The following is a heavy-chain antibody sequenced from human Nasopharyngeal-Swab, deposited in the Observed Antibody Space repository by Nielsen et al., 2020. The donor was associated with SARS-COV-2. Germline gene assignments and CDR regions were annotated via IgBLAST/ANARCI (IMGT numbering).Heavy chain of an antibody. CDR3: TRAMVRGAPNWFDP. CDR1: GFTFGDYA. D-gene: IGHD3-10*01. Sequence: GSLRLSCTASGFTFGDYAMSWVRQAPGKGLEWVGFIRSKAYGGTTEYAASVKGRFTISRDDSKSIAYLQMNSLKTEDTAVYYCTRAMVRGAPNWFDPWGQGTLVTVSS. V-gene: IGHV3-49*04. J-gene: IGHJ5*02. CDR2: IRSKAYGGTT.